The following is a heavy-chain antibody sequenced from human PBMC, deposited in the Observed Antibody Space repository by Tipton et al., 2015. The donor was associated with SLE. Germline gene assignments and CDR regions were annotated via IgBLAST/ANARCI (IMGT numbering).Heavy chain of an antibody. D-gene: IGHD2-15*01. Sequence: TLSLTCIVSGDSISSSSYYWGWIRQPPGKGLEWVGTVYYTGNTFYNPSLKSRVTISVDTSKNQFSLNLSSVTAADTAVYYRARGTFSLLGIEADWGRGTLVTVSS. CDR2: VYYTGNT. J-gene: IGHJ4*02. CDR3: ARGTFSLLGIEAD. CDR1: GDSISSSSYY. V-gene: IGHV4-39*07.